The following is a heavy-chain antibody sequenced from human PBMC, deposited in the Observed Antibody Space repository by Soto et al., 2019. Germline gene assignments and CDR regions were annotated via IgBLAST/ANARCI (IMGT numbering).Heavy chain of an antibody. CDR1: VFTFSSYD. CDR3: ARTYYYDSSGYYHSKIDAFDI. CDR2: IGTAGDT. D-gene: IGHD3-22*01. V-gene: IGHV3-13*01. Sequence: GSLRLSCVASVFTFSSYDMHWVRQATGKGLEWVSAIGTAGDTYYPGSVKGRFTVSRENAKNSLYLQMNSLRAGDTAVYYCARTYYYDSSGYYHSKIDAFDIWGQGTMVT. J-gene: IGHJ3*02.